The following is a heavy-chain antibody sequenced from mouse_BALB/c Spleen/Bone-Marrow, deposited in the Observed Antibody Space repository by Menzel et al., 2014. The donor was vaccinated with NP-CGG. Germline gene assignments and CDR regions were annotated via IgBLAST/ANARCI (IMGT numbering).Heavy chain of an antibody. CDR2: INPGIGGT. Sequence: QVQLQQSGDELVRPGTSVKVSCKASGYAFTNYLIEWFKQRPGQGLEWIGRINPGIGGTTYNAKFKGKATLTEDKSSTIAYMDLSSLASDDSAGHCCARFSRDYWGQGTPLTVSS. V-gene: IGHV1-54*01. CDR1: GYAFTNYL. CDR3: ARFSRDY. J-gene: IGHJ2*01.